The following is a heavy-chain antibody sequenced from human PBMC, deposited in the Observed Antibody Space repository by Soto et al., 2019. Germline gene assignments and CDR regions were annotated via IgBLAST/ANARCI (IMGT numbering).Heavy chain of an antibody. Sequence: SVKVSCKASGGTFSSYAISWVRQAPGQGLEWMGGIIPIFGTANYAQKFQGRVTITADESTSTAYMELSSLRSEDTAVYYCARDRPSIAARYYYYGMDVWGQGXTVTVYS. V-gene: IGHV1-69*13. CDR1: GGTFSSYA. CDR2: IIPIFGTA. D-gene: IGHD6-6*01. J-gene: IGHJ6*02. CDR3: ARDRPSIAARYYYYGMDV.